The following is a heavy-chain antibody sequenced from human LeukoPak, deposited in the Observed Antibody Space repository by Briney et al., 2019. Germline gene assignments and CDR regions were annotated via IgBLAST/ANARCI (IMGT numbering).Heavy chain of an antibody. CDR3: ARTVVVTAEHAFDI. J-gene: IGHJ3*02. CDR1: GGTFSSYA. D-gene: IGHD2-21*02. Sequence: SVKVSCKASGGTFSSYAISWVRQAPGQGLEWMGGIIPIFGTANYAQKFQGRVTITADKSTSTVYMEVTSLRSEDTAVYYCARTVVVTAEHAFDIWGQGTMVTVSS. V-gene: IGHV1-69*06. CDR2: IIPIFGTA.